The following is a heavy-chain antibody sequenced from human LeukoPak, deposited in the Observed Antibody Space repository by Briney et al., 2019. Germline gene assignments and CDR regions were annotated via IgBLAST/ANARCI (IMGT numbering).Heavy chain of an antibody. CDR1: GFTFSSYG. D-gene: IGHD2-2*01. J-gene: IGHJ3*02. V-gene: IGHV3-30*02. CDR2: IRYDGSNK. Sequence: GGSLRLSCAASGFTFSSYGMHWVRQAPGKGLEWVAFIRYDGSNKYYADSVKGRFTISRDNSKNTLYLQMNSLRAEDTAVYYCALEGSSPRGKNAFDIWGQGTMVTVSS. CDR3: ALEGSSPRGKNAFDI.